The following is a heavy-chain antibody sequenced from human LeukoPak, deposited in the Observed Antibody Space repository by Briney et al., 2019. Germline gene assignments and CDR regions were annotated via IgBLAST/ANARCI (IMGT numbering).Heavy chain of an antibody. Sequence: ASVKVSCKVSGYTLTELSMHWVRQAPGKGGGGMGGFDPEEGETIYPQKFQGRGTMTEETATDTAYMELSSLRSEDTALYYCATPVFDYWGQGTLVAVSS. J-gene: IGHJ4*02. CDR3: ATPVFDY. V-gene: IGHV1-24*01. CDR1: GYTLTELS. CDR2: FDPEEGET.